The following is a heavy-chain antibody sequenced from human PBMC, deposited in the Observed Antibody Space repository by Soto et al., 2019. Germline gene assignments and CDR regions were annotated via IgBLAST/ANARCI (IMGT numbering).Heavy chain of an antibody. V-gene: IGHV4-31*03. CDR1: GGSISSAAYY. CDR3: ASEYTYGSNFFDC. CDR2: VSHSGST. J-gene: IGHJ4*02. D-gene: IGHD5-18*01. Sequence: QVRLQESGPGLVKPSQTLSLTCTVSGGSISSAAYYWSWIRQHPGKGLEWIGYVSHSGSTYYNPSLRSRVIITVDMSKNPFSLSLTSVTAADTAVYYCASEYTYGSNFFDCWGQGALVTVSS.